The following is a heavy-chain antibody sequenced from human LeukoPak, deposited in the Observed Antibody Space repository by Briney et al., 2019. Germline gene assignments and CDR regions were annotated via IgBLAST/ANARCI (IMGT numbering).Heavy chain of an antibody. D-gene: IGHD1-14*01. J-gene: IGHJ4*02. CDR2: INSDGSST. Sequence: GGSLRLSCAASGFTFSSYWMHWVRQAPGKGLVWVSHINSDGSSTNYADSVKGRFTISRDNAKNTLYLQMNRLRAEDTAVYYCARVRYCDYWGQGTLVTVSS. CDR1: GFTFSSYW. CDR3: ARVRYCDY. V-gene: IGHV3-74*01.